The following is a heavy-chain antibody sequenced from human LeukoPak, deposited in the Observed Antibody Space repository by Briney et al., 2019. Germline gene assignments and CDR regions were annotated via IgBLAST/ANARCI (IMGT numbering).Heavy chain of an antibody. CDR2: ISSDGSNK. CDR1: RFIFRNYG. J-gene: IGHJ5*02. D-gene: IGHD3-10*01. Sequence: AGRSLRLSCAASRFIFRNYGMHWVRQAPGKGLEWVAAISSDGSNKDYADSVKGRFSISRDNSKNTLYLQMNRLRGDDTAVYYCVRDRSQEFDPWGQGTLVTVSS. V-gene: IGHV3-30*03. CDR3: VRDRSQEFDP.